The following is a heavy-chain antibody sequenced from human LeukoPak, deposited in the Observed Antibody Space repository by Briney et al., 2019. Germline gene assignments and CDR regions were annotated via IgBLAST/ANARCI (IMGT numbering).Heavy chain of an antibody. D-gene: IGHD1-20*01. J-gene: IGHJ4*02. V-gene: IGHV3-72*01. CDR1: GFTFSDHY. Sequence: GGSLRLSCAASGFTFSDHYMDWVRQAPGKGLEWVGRTSNKANSYTTQYAASVKGRFSSSRDESKNSLYLQMNSLKTEDTALYYCATGITGTIDYWGQGTLVTVSS. CDR2: TSNKANSYTT. CDR3: ATGITGTIDY.